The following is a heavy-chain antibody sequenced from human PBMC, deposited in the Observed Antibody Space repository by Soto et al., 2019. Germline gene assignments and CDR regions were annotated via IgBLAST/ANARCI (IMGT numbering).Heavy chain of an antibody. V-gene: IGHV4-59*01. J-gene: IGHJ4*02. D-gene: IGHD5-18*01. Sequence: QVQLRESGPGLVTPSETLSLTCSVSGASLTSYSWNWIRQAPGKGLQWIGHISHGGTTNYTPSLKSRVTRSLDAPNNQFSLKLNSVSAADTAVYYCARVELTYGYLGYCDFWGQGTLVTVSS. CDR2: ISHGGTT. CDR3: ARVELTYGYLGYCDF. CDR1: GASLTSYS.